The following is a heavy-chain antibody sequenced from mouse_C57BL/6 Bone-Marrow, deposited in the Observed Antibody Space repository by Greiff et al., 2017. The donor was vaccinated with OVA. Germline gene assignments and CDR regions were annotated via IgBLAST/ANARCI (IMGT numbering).Heavy chain of an antibody. J-gene: IGHJ2*01. Sequence: QVQLKESGAELARPGASVKMSCKASGYTFTRYTIHWVKQRPGQGLEWIGYIDPTNDYTNYNQKFKGKATLTADKSSSTAYMQLSSLTSEDSAVYYCTRGYYFDYWGQGTTLTVSS. V-gene: IGHV1-4*01. CDR2: IDPTNDYT. CDR1: GYTFTRYT. CDR3: TRGYYFDY.